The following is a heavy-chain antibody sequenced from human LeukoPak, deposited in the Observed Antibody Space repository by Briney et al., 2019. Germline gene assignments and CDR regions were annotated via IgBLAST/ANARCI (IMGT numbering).Heavy chain of an antibody. J-gene: IGHJ4*02. CDR1: GFTFSSYA. V-gene: IGHV1-2*02. CDR3: ARVAVTTPFDY. D-gene: IGHD4-17*01. CDR2: LNPASGAT. Sequence: GGSLRLSCAASGFTFSSYAMHWVRQAPGQGLEWMGWLNPASGATRYAQKFQDRVTMTRDSSITTGYLDLDRLRSDDTAVYYCARVAVTTPFDYWGQGTLVTVSS.